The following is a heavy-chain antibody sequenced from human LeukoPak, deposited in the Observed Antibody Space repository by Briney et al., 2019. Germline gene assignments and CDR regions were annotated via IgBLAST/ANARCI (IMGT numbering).Heavy chain of an antibody. V-gene: IGHV3-30*18. CDR1: GFTFSSSD. J-gene: IGHJ4*02. Sequence: GGSLRLTCAASGFTFSSSDMHWVRQAPGKGLEWVAVISYDATNKYYADSVKGRFTLSRDNSKNTLYLQTNTLRDEDTAVYYCAKASSNYFYYFEYWGQGTLVTVSS. CDR2: ISYDATNK. D-gene: IGHD2/OR15-2a*01. CDR3: AKASSNYFYYFEY.